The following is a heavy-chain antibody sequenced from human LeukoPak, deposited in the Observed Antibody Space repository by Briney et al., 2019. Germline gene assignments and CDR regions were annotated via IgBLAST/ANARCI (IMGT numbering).Heavy chain of an antibody. CDR2: IYPGDSDT. CDR1: GYNFSSYW. CDR3: ATWAIHLKGGGFDY. Sequence: GESLKISCKASGYNFSSYWIGWVRQMPGKGLEWVGNIYPGDSDTRYSPSFQGQVTISADKSIRTAYLLWSSLKASDTAMYYCATWAIHLKGGGFDYWGQGTQVTVSS. V-gene: IGHV5-51*01. D-gene: IGHD2-2*02. J-gene: IGHJ4*02.